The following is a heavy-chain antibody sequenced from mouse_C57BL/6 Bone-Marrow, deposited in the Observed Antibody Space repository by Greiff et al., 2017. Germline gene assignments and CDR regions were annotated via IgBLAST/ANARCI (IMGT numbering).Heavy chain of an antibody. Sequence: EVKLVESGGDLVKPGGSLKLSCAASGFTFSSYGMSWVRQTPDKRLEWVATISSGGSYTYYPDSVKGRFIISRDNAKNTLDLQMSSLTSEETAMYYCARLGYYGSSYFDYWGQGTTLTVSS. CDR1: GFTFSSYG. J-gene: IGHJ2*01. CDR3: ARLGYYGSSYFDY. D-gene: IGHD1-1*01. CDR2: ISSGGSYT. V-gene: IGHV5-6*01.